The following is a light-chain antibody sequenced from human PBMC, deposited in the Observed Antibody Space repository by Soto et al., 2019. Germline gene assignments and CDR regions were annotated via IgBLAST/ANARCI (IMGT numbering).Light chain of an antibody. Sequence: QSALTQRASVSGSPGQSITISCTGTSSDVGGYNYVSWYQQHPGKAPKLMIYDVSNRPSGVSNRFSGSKSGNTASLTISGLQAEDEADYYCSSYTSSSTLLYVFGIGTKLTVL. CDR1: SSDVGGYNY. V-gene: IGLV2-14*01. J-gene: IGLJ1*01. CDR2: DVS. CDR3: SSYTSSSTLLYV.